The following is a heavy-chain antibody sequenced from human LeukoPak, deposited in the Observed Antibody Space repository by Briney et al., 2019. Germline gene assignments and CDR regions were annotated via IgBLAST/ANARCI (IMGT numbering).Heavy chain of an antibody. J-gene: IGHJ4*02. CDR3: ARDTYYYDSSGYLN. CDR2: IIPIFGTA. Sequence: ASVKVSCKASGGTFSSYAISWVRQAPGQGLEWMGGIIPIFGTANYAQKFQGRVTITADESTSTAYMELSSLRSEDTAVYYCARDTYYYDSSGYLNWGQGTPVTVSS. D-gene: IGHD3-22*01. CDR1: GGTFSSYA. V-gene: IGHV1-69*13.